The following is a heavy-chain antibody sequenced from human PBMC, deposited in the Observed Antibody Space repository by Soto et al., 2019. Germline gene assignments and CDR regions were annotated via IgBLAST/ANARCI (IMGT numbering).Heavy chain of an antibody. Sequence: QVQLQESGPGLVKPSQTLSLTCTVSGGSISSGGYYWYWSRQHPGKGLEWIGYIYYSGTTYYNPSLKSRVTISVDTSKNQFSLKMSSVTAADTAVYYCAASCVACGGFNYCGMDVWGQGTTVTVSS. J-gene: IGHJ6*02. D-gene: IGHD2-21*01. V-gene: IGHV4-31*03. CDR1: GGSISSGGYY. CDR3: AASCVACGGFNYCGMDV. CDR2: IYYSGTT.